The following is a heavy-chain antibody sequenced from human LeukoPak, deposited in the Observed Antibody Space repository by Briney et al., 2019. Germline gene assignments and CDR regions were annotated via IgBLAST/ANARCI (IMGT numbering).Heavy chain of an antibody. CDR3: TTPVRYYYDSSGYYYVDY. CDR2: ISSSGSTI. Sequence: GSLRLSCAASGFTFSDYYMSWIRQAPGKGLEWVSYISSSGSTIYYADSVKGRFTISRDNAKNSLYLQMNSLRAEDTAVYYCTTPVRYYYDSSGYYYVDYWGQGTLVTVSS. V-gene: IGHV3-11*01. J-gene: IGHJ4*02. CDR1: GFTFSDYY. D-gene: IGHD3-22*01.